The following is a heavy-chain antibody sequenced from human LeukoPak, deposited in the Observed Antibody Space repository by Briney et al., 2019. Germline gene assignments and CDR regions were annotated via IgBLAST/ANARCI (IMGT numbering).Heavy chain of an antibody. CDR3: ARGSDTAAGLY. CDR2: INHSGST. J-gene: IGHJ4*02. D-gene: IGHD6-13*01. CDR1: GGCLRGFY. Sequence: PSETLSLTCTVYGGCLRGFYWRGMRQPPGKGLEWIGEINHSGSTNYNPSLKSRVSISVDSSKNQFSLKVSSVTAADTAVYYCARGSDTAAGLYWRQGTLVTVSS. V-gene: IGHV4-34*01.